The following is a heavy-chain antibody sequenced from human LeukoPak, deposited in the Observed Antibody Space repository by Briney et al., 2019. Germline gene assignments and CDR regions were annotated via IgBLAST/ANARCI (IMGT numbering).Heavy chain of an antibody. Sequence: ASVEVSCKASGYTFTSYGISWVRQAPRQGLEWMGWISAYNGNTNYAQKLQGRVTMTTDTSTSTAYMELRSLRSDDTAVYYCARDFRPLNWGSSYYFDYWGQGTLVTVSS. V-gene: IGHV1-18*01. D-gene: IGHD7-27*01. J-gene: IGHJ4*02. CDR1: GYTFTSYG. CDR3: ARDFRPLNWGSSYYFDY. CDR2: ISAYNGNT.